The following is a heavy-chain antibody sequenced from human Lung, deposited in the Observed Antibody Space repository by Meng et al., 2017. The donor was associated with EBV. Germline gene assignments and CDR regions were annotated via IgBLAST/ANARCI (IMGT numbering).Heavy chain of an antibody. V-gene: IGHV1-2*04. CDR3: ARARLGGYCSSTSCADNWFDP. Sequence: QVQLVQSGAEVKKPGASVKVSCKASGYTFTSYGISWVRQAPGQGLEWMGWINPNSGGTNYAQKFQGWVTMTRDTSISTAYMELRSLRSDDTAVYYCARARLGGYCSSTSCADNWFDPWGQGTLVTVSS. CDR1: GYTFTSYG. D-gene: IGHD2-2*01. CDR2: INPNSGGT. J-gene: IGHJ5*02.